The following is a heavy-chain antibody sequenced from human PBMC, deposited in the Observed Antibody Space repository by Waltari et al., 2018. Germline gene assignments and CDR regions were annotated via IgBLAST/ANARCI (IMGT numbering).Heavy chain of an antibody. CDR1: GFPFGTSW. Sequence: EVQLVESGGGLVQPGGSVRLSWVGSGFPFGTSWMSWVRHSPGKGLEWVANIKQNGREKSYVDSVKGRFIISRDDAQNSLYLQLNSLRAEDTAVYYCARRRGGGYWYFDLWGRGTLVTVSS. D-gene: IGHD2-15*01. CDR3: ARRRGGGYWYFDL. J-gene: IGHJ2*01. CDR2: IKQNGREK. V-gene: IGHV3-7*01.